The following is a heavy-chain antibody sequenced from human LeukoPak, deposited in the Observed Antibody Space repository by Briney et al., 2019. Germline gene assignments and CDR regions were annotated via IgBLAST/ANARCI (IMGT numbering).Heavy chain of an antibody. V-gene: IGHV3-11*01. Sequence: GGSLRLSCAASGFTFSDYNMRWIRQAPGKGLEWVSSISRSGSTKYYADSVKGRFTISRDNAKNSLFLQMNSPRAEDTAVYYCARVLRYCSGGNCYSGGLGYMDVWGKGTTVTISS. J-gene: IGHJ6*03. D-gene: IGHD2-15*01. CDR3: ARVLRYCSGGNCYSGGLGYMDV. CDR1: GFTFSDYN. CDR2: ISRSGSTK.